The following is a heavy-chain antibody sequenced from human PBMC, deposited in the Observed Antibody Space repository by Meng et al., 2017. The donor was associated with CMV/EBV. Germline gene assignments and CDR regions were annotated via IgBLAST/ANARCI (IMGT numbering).Heavy chain of an antibody. V-gene: IGHV3-7*01. CDR3: ARFRIQLWSPKSELSYYFGY. D-gene: IGHD5-18*01. J-gene: IGHJ4*02. CDR2: IKQDGSEK. CDR1: GFTFSSYW. Sequence: GGSLRLSCAASGFTFSSYWMSWVRQAPGKGLEWVANIKQDGSEKYYVDSVKGRFTISRDNAKNSLYLQMNSLRAEDTAVYYCARFRIQLWSPKSELSYYFGYWGQGTLVTVSS.